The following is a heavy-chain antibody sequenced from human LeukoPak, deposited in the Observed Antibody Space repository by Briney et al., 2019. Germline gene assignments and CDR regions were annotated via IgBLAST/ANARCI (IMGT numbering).Heavy chain of an antibody. V-gene: IGHV3-7*01. CDR3: AKGSKEVLFTRDHYMDV. J-gene: IGHJ6*03. CDR2: INQDGSEK. D-gene: IGHD3-3*01. Sequence: PGGSLRLSCVVSEFTFSNYWMGWVRQAPGKGLEWVASINQDGSEKYYLDSVKGRFTTSRDNAENSVYLQMNSLRAEDTAVYYCAKGSKEVLFTRDHYMDVWGKGTTVTISS. CDR1: EFTFSNYW.